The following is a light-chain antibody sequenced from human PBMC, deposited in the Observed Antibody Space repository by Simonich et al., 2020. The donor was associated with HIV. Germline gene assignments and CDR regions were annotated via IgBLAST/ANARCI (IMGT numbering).Light chain of an antibody. CDR3: MQGTLWWT. V-gene: IGKV2-30*02. Sequence: VMTQSPLSLPVTLGQPASISCRSSQSLVHSDGNTYLNWYHQRPGQSPRRLIYKVSNRDSGVPDRVSGSGSDTDFTLKISRVEAEDVGIYYCMQGTLWWTFGQGTKVEIK. CDR1: QSLVHSDGNTY. CDR2: KVS. J-gene: IGKJ1*01.